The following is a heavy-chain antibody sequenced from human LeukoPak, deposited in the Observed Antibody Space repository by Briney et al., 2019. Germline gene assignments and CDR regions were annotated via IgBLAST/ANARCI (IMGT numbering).Heavy chain of an antibody. CDR1: GGTFSSYA. CDR3: ARTRRSNWFDP. Sequence: SVTVSCQASGGTFSSYAISWVRQAPGQGVEWMGRISPILGIANYAQKFQGRVTITADKSTSTAYMELSSLRSDDTAVYYCARTRRSNWFDPWGQGTLVTVSS. V-gene: IGHV1-69*04. D-gene: IGHD1-1*01. J-gene: IGHJ5*02. CDR2: ISPILGIA.